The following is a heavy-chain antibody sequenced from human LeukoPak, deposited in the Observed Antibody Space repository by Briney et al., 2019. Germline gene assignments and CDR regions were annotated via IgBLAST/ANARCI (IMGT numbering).Heavy chain of an antibody. Sequence: PGGSLRLSCAASGFPFRSYSMNWVRQAPGKGLEWVSFISSSSSYIYYADSVKGRFTISRDNAKNSLYLQMNSLRAEDTAVYYCAKDISYSSGHIWGQGTLVTVSS. J-gene: IGHJ4*02. CDR2: ISSSSSYI. D-gene: IGHD6-19*01. CDR3: AKDISYSSGHI. CDR1: GFPFRSYS. V-gene: IGHV3-21*01.